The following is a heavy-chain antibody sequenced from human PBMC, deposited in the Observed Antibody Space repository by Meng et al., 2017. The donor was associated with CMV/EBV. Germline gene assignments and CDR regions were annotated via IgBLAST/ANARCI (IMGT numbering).Heavy chain of an antibody. V-gene: IGHV3-20*04. CDR1: GFTFDDYG. Sequence: GESLKIPCAASGFTFDDYGMSWVRQAPGKGLEWVSGINWNGGSTGYADSVKGRFTISRDNAKNSLYLQMNSLRAEDTALYYCARDRASGSFLYYYYGMDVWGQGTTVTVSS. J-gene: IGHJ6*02. CDR3: ARDRASGSFLYYYYGMDV. D-gene: IGHD3-10*01. CDR2: INWNGGST.